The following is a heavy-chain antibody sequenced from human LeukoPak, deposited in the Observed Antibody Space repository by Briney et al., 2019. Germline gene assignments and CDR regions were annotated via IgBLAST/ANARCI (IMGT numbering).Heavy chain of an antibody. D-gene: IGHD5-18*01. CDR3: ARARGYSYGYSNYFDY. V-gene: IGHV3-53*01. CDR2: IYSGGST. Sequence: GGSLRLSCAASGFTVSSNYMSWVRQAPGKGLEWVSVIYSGGSTYYADSVKGRFTISRDNSKNTLYLQMNSLRAEDTAVYYCARARGYSYGYSNYFDYWGQGTLVTVSS. CDR1: GFTVSSNY. J-gene: IGHJ4*02.